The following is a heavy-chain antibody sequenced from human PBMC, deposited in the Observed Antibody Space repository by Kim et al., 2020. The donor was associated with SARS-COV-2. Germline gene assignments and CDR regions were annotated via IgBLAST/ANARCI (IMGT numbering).Heavy chain of an antibody. J-gene: IGHJ5*02. Sequence: VKGRFTISRDNAKTSLYLQMNSLRAEDTAVYYCAVDIVVVPAAIVDWFDPWGQGTLVTVSS. CDR3: AVDIVVVPAAIVDWFDP. V-gene: IGHV3-21*01. D-gene: IGHD2-2*02.